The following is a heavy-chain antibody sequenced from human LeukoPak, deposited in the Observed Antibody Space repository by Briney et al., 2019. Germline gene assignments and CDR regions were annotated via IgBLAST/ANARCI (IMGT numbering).Heavy chain of an antibody. D-gene: IGHD1-7*01. CDR3: ARDNYAGANWFDP. CDR2: IIPIFGTA. Sequence: GSSVNVSYQASGCTFSSYAISWVRQAPGQGLEWMGGIIPIFGTANYAQKFQGRVTITTDESTSTAYMELSSLRSEDTAVYYCARDNYAGANWFDPWGQGTLVTVSS. CDR1: GCTFSSYA. V-gene: IGHV1-69*05. J-gene: IGHJ5*02.